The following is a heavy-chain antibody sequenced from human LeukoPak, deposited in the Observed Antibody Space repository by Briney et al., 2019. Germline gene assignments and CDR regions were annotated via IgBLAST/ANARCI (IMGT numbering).Heavy chain of an antibody. CDR3: AKIGPGDAFDI. Sequence: GRSLRLSCAASGFTFDDYAMHWVRQAPGKGLERVSGISWNSGSIGYADSVKGRFAISRDNAKNSLYLQMDSLRAEDTALYYCAKIGPGDAFDIWGQGTMVTVSS. CDR1: GFTFDDYA. CDR2: ISWNSGSI. V-gene: IGHV3-9*01. J-gene: IGHJ3*02.